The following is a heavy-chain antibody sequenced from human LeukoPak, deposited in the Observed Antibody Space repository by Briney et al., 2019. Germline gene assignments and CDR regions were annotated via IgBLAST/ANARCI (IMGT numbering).Heavy chain of an antibody. D-gene: IGHD6-25*01. V-gene: IGHV5-51*01. CDR1: GYSFTSYW. CDR3: TRPSQQVLGSSSGLFDF. J-gene: IGHJ4*02. Sequence: GESLKIPCKGSGYSFTSYWIAWVRQMPGKGPEWMGIVNPDDSETRYSPSFQGQVTFSVDKSINTAYLQWTSLKASDTATYYCTRPSQQVLGSSSGLFDFWGQGSLVTVSS. CDR2: VNPDDSET.